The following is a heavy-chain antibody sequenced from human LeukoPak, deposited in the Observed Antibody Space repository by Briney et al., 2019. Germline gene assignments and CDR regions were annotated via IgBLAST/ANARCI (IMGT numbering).Heavy chain of an antibody. V-gene: IGHV1-69*01. CDR1: GSTFSSYA. J-gene: IGHJ4*02. D-gene: IGHD3-10*01. Sequence: SVKVSCKASGSTFSSYAISWVRQAPGQGLEWMGGIIPIFGTANYAQKFQGRVTITADESTSTAYMELSSLRSEDTAVYYCASPGMRYYYGSGSYYNWGQGTLVTVSS. CDR2: IIPIFGTA. CDR3: ASPGMRYYYGSGSYYN.